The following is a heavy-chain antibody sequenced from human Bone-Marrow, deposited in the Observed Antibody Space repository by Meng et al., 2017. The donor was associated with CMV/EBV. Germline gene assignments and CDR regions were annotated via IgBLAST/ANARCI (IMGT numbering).Heavy chain of an antibody. CDR3: ARGMGSYYFDY. CDR2: INHSGST. J-gene: IGHJ4*02. V-gene: IGHV4-34*01. D-gene: IGHD2-8*01. Sequence: SETLSLTCAVYGGSFSGYYWSWIRQPPGKGLEWIGEINHSGSTNYNPSLKSRVTISVDTSKNQFSLKLSSVTAADTAVYYCARGMGSYYFDYWGQGTLVTFSS. CDR1: GGSFSGYY.